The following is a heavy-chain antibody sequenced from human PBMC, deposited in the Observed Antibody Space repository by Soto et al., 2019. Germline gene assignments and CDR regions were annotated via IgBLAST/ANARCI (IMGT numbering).Heavy chain of an antibody. D-gene: IGHD6-19*01. Sequence: EVQLLESGGGLVQPGGSLRLSCAASGFSFNNFPINWVRQAPGEGLEWVSCLGHSAANTYYADSVKGRFTVSRDISKPTVYLQMSSLRVEDAAVYYCAPALHSQWRGGPVGGPGTLVTVSS. V-gene: IGHV3-23*01. CDR1: GFSFNNFP. CDR2: LGHSAANT. CDR3: APALHSQWRGGPV. J-gene: IGHJ4*02.